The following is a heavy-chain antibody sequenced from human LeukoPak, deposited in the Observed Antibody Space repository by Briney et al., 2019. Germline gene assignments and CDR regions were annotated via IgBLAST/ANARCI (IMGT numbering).Heavy chain of an antibody. CDR2: IYYSGST. CDR1: GGSISSSSYY. V-gene: IGHV4-39*01. Sequence: SETLSLTCTVSGGSISSSSYYWGWIRQPPGKGLEWIGSIYYSGSTYYNPSLKSRVTISVDTSKNQFSLKLSSVTAADTAVYYCARHFNARSSSWYLGYYYYYYMDVWGKGTTVTISS. J-gene: IGHJ6*03. CDR3: ARHFNARSSSWYLGYYYYYYMDV. D-gene: IGHD6-13*01.